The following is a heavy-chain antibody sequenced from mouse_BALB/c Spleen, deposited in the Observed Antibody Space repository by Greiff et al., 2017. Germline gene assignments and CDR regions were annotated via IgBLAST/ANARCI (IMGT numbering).Heavy chain of an antibody. V-gene: IGHV2-9*02. J-gene: IGHJ1*01. D-gene: IGHD2-14*01. CDR3: ARDGDRSWYFDV. Sequence: VQVVESGPGLVAPSQSLSITCTVSGFSLTSYGVHWVRQPPGKGLEWLGVIWAGGSTNYNSALMSRLSISKDNSKSQVFLKMNSLQTDDTAMYYCARDGDRSWYFDVWGAGTTVTVSS. CDR1: GFSLTSYG. CDR2: IWAGGST.